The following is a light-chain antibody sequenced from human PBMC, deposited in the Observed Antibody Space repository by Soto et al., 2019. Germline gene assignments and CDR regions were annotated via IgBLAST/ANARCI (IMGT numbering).Light chain of an antibody. J-gene: IGLJ3*02. CDR2: LNSDGSH. CDR3: QTWGTGFWV. Sequence: VLTQSPSASASLGASVKLTCTLSSGHSSYVIAWHQQQPEKGPRYLMKLNSDGSHSKGDGIPDRFSGSSSGAERYLTISSLQSEDEADYYCQTWGTGFWVFGGGTKLTV. V-gene: IGLV4-69*01. CDR1: SGHSSYV.